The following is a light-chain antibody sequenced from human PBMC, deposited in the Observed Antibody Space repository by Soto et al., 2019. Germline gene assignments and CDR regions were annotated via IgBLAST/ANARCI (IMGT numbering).Light chain of an antibody. CDR3: QQRNTWPPIT. V-gene: IGKV3-11*01. CDR1: QSVRTY. J-gene: IGKJ5*01. Sequence: EIVLTHSPVTLSLSPGEGAALYSRASQSVRTYLAWYQVKPGQAPRLLIYDASRRASGVPARFSGSGSGTDFTLTISSLEPEDFALYYCQQRNTWPPITFGQGTRLEIK. CDR2: DAS.